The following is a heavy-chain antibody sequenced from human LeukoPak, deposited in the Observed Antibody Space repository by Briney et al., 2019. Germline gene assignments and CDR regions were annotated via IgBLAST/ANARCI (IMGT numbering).Heavy chain of an antibody. V-gene: IGHV3-73*01. J-gene: IGHJ4*02. Sequence: PGGSLKLSCAASGFTFSGSAMPWVRQASGKGLEWVGRIRRKDNSYATAYAASVKGRFTISRDDSKNTAYLQMNSLKTEDTAVYYCTRRVTTDDYWGQGTLVTVSS. CDR3: TRRVTTDDY. D-gene: IGHD4-17*01. CDR2: IRRKDNSYAT. CDR1: GFTFSGSA.